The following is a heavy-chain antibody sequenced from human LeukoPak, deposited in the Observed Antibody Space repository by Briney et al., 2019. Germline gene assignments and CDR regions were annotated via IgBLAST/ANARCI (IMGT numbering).Heavy chain of an antibody. Sequence: ASVKVSCKASGYTFTGYYMHWVRQAPGQGLEWMGWINPNSGGTNYAQKFQGRVTMTRDTSISTAYMELSRLRSDDTAVYYCARGAPLAITFGGVTASWGQGTLVTVSS. D-gene: IGHD3-16*01. CDR2: INPNSGGT. CDR1: GYTFTGYY. V-gene: IGHV1-2*02. J-gene: IGHJ4*02. CDR3: ARGAPLAITFGGVTAS.